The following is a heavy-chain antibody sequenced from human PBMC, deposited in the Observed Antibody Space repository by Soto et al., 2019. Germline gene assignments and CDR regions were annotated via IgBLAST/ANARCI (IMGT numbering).Heavy chain of an antibody. J-gene: IGHJ6*02. D-gene: IGHD6-13*01. CDR1: GGAFGSYT. CDR2: IIPNFCTA. CDR3: ARDLVLYGLDV. V-gene: IGHV1-69*06. Sequence: QVQLVQSGGEVQKPGSSVKVSCKASGGAFGSYTISWVRRAPGQGLEWMGGIIPNFCTANYAQKFQGRVTIIADNSTTTAYMERTSLRSEDTAVYCWARDLVLYGLDVWGQGTTVTVSS.